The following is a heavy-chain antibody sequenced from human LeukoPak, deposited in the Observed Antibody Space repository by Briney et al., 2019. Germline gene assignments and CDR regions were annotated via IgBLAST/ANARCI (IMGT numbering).Heavy chain of an antibody. Sequence: GGSLRLSCAASGFTFSSSAMAWVRQAPGKXLEWVSAISVSDGITYYADSVKGRLTISRDNSKNTLYLQMNSLRAEDTAVYYCAKCGYSGCHLIDYWGQGTLVTVSS. CDR2: ISVSDGIT. D-gene: IGHD5-12*01. J-gene: IGHJ4*02. V-gene: IGHV3-23*01. CDR3: AKCGYSGCHLIDY. CDR1: GFTFSSSA.